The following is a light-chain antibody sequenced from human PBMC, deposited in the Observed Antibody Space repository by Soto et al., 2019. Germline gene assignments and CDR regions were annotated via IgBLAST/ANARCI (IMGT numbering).Light chain of an antibody. CDR3: QQSYSTPYT. CDR2: AIS. J-gene: IGKJ2*01. Sequence: DIQMTQSPSSLSASVGDRVTITCRASQSITNYLNWYQQKPGKAPKLLMYAISTLQSGVPSRFGGSGSGTEFTLTISRLQPDDFATYDCQQSYSTPYTFGQGTKVDIK. CDR1: QSITNY. V-gene: IGKV1-39*01.